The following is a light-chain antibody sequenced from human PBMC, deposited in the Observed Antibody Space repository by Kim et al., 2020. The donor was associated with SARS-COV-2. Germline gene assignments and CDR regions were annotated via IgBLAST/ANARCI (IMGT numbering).Light chain of an antibody. V-gene: IGKV3-11*01. CDR2: DAS. CDR3: QQRGNWPT. Sequence: LYPGERATRSCRAGQSVRTYLAWYQQKPGQSPRLLIYDASNRATGIPARFSGSGSGTDFTLTISSLEPEDFAVYYCQQRGNWPTFGQGTRLEIK. CDR1: QSVRTY. J-gene: IGKJ5*01.